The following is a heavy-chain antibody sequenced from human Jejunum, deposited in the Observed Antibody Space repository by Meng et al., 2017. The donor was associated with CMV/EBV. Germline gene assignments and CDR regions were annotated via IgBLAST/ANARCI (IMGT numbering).Heavy chain of an antibody. CDR2: INGDGSST. Sequence: AASGFTFSNDWMHWVRQAPGKGLVWVSRINGDGSSTAYADSVRGRFTISRDNAKNTLYLQMNSLRAEDTAVYYCARDARDYHGMDVWGQGTTVTVSS. CDR1: GFTFSNDW. CDR3: ARDARDYHGMDV. D-gene: IGHD5-24*01. V-gene: IGHV3-74*01. J-gene: IGHJ6*02.